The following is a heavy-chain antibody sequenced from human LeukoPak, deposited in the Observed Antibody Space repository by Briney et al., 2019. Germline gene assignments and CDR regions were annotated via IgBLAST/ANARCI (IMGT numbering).Heavy chain of an antibody. CDR3: ARARDVAASDY. J-gene: IGHJ4*02. D-gene: IGHD5-24*01. Sequence: GGSLRLSCAASGFTFSSYGMHWVRQAPGKGLEWVAVISYDGSNKYYADSVKGRFTISRDNSKNTLYLQMNSLRAEDTAVYYCARARDVAASDYWGQGTLVTVSS. CDR1: GFTFSSYG. CDR2: ISYDGSNK. V-gene: IGHV3-30*03.